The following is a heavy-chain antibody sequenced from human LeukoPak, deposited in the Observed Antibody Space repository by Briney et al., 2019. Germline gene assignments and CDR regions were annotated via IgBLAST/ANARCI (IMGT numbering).Heavy chain of an antibody. CDR3: ARDSSHYLGSSDY. D-gene: IGHD6-6*01. Sequence: PGGSLRLSCAASGFTFSSYAMSWVRQAPGKGLEWVSGISGSGDNTYYADSVKGRFTISRDNIKNTLNLQMNSLRAEDTAIYYCARDSSHYLGSSDYWGQGTLVTVSS. CDR2: ISGSGDNT. CDR1: GFTFSSYA. J-gene: IGHJ4*02. V-gene: IGHV3-23*01.